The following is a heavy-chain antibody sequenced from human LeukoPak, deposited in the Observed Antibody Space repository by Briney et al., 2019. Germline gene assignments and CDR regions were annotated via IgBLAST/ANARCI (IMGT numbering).Heavy chain of an antibody. D-gene: IGHD1-26*01. CDR2: IYHSGGA. CDR1: GGSFSISY. Sequence: SETLSLTCGVSGGSFSISYWSWIRQPPGKGLEWIGQIYHSGGANYNPSLRSRVTISIDTSKNQLSLRLSSVTAADTAVYYCARVRSGSYYGLDYWGQGTLVTVSS. J-gene: IGHJ4*02. V-gene: IGHV4-34*01. CDR3: ARVRSGSYYGLDY.